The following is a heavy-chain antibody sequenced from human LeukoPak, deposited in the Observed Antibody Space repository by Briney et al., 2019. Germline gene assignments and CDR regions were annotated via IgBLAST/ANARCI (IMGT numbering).Heavy chain of an antibody. CDR3: ARYRFQLVSHFDY. V-gene: IGHV3-33*08. Sequence: GGSLRLSCAASGFTFSSYAMHWVRQAPGKGLEWVAVIWYDGSNKCHADSVKGRFTISRDNSKNTLYLQMNSLRAEDTAVYYCARYRFQLVSHFDYWGQGTLVTVSS. CDR2: IWYDGSNK. D-gene: IGHD6-13*01. J-gene: IGHJ4*02. CDR1: GFTFSSYA.